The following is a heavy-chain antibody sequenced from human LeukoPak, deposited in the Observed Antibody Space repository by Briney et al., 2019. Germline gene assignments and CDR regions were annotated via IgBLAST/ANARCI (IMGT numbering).Heavy chain of an antibody. J-gene: IGHJ3*02. CDR2: ISSSGSTI. V-gene: IGHV3-11*04. CDR1: GDSISSSTYY. CDR3: ARWDYGDYGHDAFDI. D-gene: IGHD4-17*01. Sequence: LSLTCPVSGDSISSSTYYWGWIRQPPGKGLEWVSYISSSGSTIYYADSVKGRFTISRDNAKNSLYLQMNSLRAEDTAVYYCARWDYGDYGHDAFDIWGQGTMDTVSS.